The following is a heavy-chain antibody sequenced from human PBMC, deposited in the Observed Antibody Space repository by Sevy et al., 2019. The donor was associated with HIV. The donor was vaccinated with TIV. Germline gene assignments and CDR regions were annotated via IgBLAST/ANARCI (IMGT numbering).Heavy chain of an antibody. J-gene: IGHJ2*01. V-gene: IGHV4-39*02. CDR3: ASCKLAEFYGSGSAPYWYFDL. Sequence: SETLSLTCTVSGGSISSSNYYWGWIRQPPGKGLEWIGSIYYSGPTYYNPSLKSRLTISVDTSKNHFSLKLSSVTAADTAVYYCASCKLAEFYGSGSAPYWYFDLWGRGTLVTVSS. CDR1: GGSISSSNYY. D-gene: IGHD3-10*01. CDR2: IYYSGPT.